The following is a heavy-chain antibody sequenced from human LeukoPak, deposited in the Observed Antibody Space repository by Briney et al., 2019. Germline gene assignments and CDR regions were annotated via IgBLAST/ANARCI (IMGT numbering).Heavy chain of an antibody. CDR1: GYTFTSYG. Sequence: ASVKVSCKASGYTFTSYGISWVRQAPGQGLEWMGWISAYNGNTNYAQKLQGRVTMTTDTSTSTAYMELRSLRSDDTAVYYCARSHVTYYYDGSGYYFDYWGQGTLVTVSS. V-gene: IGHV1-18*01. CDR2: ISAYNGNT. D-gene: IGHD3-22*01. CDR3: ARSHVTYYYDGSGYYFDY. J-gene: IGHJ4*02.